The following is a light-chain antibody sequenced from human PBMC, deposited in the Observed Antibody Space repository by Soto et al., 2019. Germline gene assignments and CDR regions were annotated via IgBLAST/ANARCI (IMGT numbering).Light chain of an antibody. CDR3: QHYNNWPPDRT. CDR2: GAS. J-gene: IGKJ1*01. Sequence: EIVMTQSPATLSVSPGARATLSCRASQSVGSKVAWDQPKPGQAPRLLINGASTRATGIPASFSGRGSGTEFTLTISSLPSADFAIYFCQHYNNWPPDRTFGQGTKVEIK. V-gene: IGKV3-15*01. CDR1: QSVGSK.